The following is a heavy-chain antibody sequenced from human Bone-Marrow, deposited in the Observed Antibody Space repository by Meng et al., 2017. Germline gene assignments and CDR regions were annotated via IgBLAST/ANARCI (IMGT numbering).Heavy chain of an antibody. D-gene: IGHD6-13*01. V-gene: IGHV1-69*01. CDR3: AREGIAAASLQD. CDR2: IIPIFGTA. Sequence: QVQVVQSGVEGKKPWSSVKVSCKASGGTFSSYAISWVRQAPGQGLEWMGGIIPIFGTANYAQKFQGRVTITADESTSTAYMELSSLRSEDTAVYYCAREGIAAASLQDWGQGTLVTVSS. J-gene: IGHJ1*01. CDR1: GGTFSSYA.